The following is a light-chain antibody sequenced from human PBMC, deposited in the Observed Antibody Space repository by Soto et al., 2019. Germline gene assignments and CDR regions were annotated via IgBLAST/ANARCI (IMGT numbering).Light chain of an antibody. V-gene: IGLV2-8*01. J-gene: IGLJ7*01. CDR1: KNDIGGYDF. CDR3: KSYAGSNTYV. Sequence: QSALTQPPSASGSPGQSVTISCTGTKNDIGGYDFVSWYQHHPGKSPRLIIYEVVQRPAGVPDRFSGSKSGNTASLTVSGLQAADEADYFCKSYAGSNTYVFGSGTQLTVL. CDR2: EVV.